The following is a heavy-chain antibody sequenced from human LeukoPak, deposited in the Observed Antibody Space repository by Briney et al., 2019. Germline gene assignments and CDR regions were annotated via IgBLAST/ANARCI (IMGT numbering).Heavy chain of an antibody. Sequence: PGGSLRLSCAASGFTFSNHWMHWVRHAPGKGLVWVSRISSDGSSTIYADSVKGRFTISGDNAKNTLYLQMNSLRAEDTAVYYCARSSGRWTYSNFLENYYGMDVWGQGTTVTVSS. CDR3: ARSSGRWTYSNFLENYYGMDV. CDR2: ISSDGSST. CDR1: GFTFSNHW. D-gene: IGHD4-11*01. J-gene: IGHJ6*02. V-gene: IGHV3-74*01.